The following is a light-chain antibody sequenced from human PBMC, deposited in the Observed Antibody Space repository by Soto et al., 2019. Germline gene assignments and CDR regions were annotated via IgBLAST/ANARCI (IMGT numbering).Light chain of an antibody. CDR2: TNN. CDR3: AAWDDSLSGWV. V-gene: IGLV1-44*01. Sequence: QSVLTQPPSASGTPGQRVSISCSGSSTNIGRNSISWYQNLPGTAPKLLIYTNNQRPSGVPARFSGSKSGTSASLAISGLQSEDEADYYCAAWDDSLSGWVFAGGTKLTVL. J-gene: IGLJ3*02. CDR1: STNIGRNS.